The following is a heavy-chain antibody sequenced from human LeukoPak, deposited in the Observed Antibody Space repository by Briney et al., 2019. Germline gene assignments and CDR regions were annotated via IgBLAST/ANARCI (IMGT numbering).Heavy chain of an antibody. Sequence: SVKVSCKASGGTFSSQAISWVRQAPGHGLEWMGRIIPILATPTYAQKFQGRVTITADKSTSTAYMDLSSLRSEDTAVYYYAREGIVAAARFSALDVWGQGTTVTLSS. D-gene: IGHD6-13*01. J-gene: IGHJ6*02. V-gene: IGHV1-69*04. CDR2: IIPILATP. CDR3: AREGIVAAARFSALDV. CDR1: GGTFSSQA.